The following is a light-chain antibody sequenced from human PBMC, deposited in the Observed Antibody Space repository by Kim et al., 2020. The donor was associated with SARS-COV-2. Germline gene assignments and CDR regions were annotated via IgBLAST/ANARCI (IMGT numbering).Light chain of an antibody. Sequence: QSVLTQPPSVSAAPGQRVTISCSGSSSNIGKNYVSWYQRLPGTPPQLLIYDNGRRPSGIPDRFSGSRSGTSVTLAITGLQTGDEADYFCGTWDNSLNMVVFGGGTKVTVL. CDR3: GTWDNSLNMVV. V-gene: IGLV1-51*01. CDR1: SSNIGKNY. J-gene: IGLJ2*01. CDR2: DNG.